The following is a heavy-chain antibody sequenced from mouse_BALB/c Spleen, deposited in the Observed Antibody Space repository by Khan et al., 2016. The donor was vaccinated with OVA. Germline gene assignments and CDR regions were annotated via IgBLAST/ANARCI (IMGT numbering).Heavy chain of an antibody. Sequence: QVQLQQSGAELVKPGASVKLSCKTSGYTFTSYWIQWVKQRPGQGLGWIGQIFPGTGTTYYNENFKGKATLTVDTSSSIAYMQVSSLTSEDSAVYFCARGYFGNYEFVYWGQGTLVTVSP. D-gene: IGHD2-1*01. V-gene: IGHV1S132*01. J-gene: IGHJ3*01. CDR2: IFPGTGTT. CDR1: GYTFTSYW. CDR3: ARGYFGNYEFVY.